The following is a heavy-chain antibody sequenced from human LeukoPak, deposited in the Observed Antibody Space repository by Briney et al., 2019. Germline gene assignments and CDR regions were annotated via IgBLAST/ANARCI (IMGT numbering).Heavy chain of an antibody. J-gene: IGHJ3*02. Sequence: PSETLSLTCTVSGGSISSYYWSWIRQPAGKGLEWIGRIYTSGSTNYNPSLKSRVTMSVDTSKNQFPLKLSSVTAADTAVYYCARAEHDYGDSDAFDIWGQGTMVTVSS. D-gene: IGHD4-17*01. CDR1: GGSISSYY. CDR2: IYTSGST. V-gene: IGHV4-4*07. CDR3: ARAEHDYGDSDAFDI.